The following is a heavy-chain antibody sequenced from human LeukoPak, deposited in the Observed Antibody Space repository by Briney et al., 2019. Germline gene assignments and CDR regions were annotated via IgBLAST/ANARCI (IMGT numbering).Heavy chain of an antibody. Sequence: GGSLRLSCTASGFTFCVYAMSWVRHAPGKGVEWVCFIRSKAYGGTTEYDASVKGRFTISRDDYTSIDYMQMNSLKTEDTDVYYCTDLYSSGWYNYFDYWGQGTLVTVSS. CDR2: IRSKAYGGTT. D-gene: IGHD6-19*01. CDR1: GFTFCVYA. V-gene: IGHV3-49*04. CDR3: TDLYSSGWYNYFDY. J-gene: IGHJ4*02.